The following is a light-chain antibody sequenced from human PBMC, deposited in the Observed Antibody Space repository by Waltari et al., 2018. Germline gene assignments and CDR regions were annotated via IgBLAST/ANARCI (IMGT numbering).Light chain of an antibody. CDR2: AAS. Sequence: AIRMTQSPSSFSASTGDRVTMTCRASQGINTYVAWYQQKPGKAPNLLIYAASTLQSGVPSRFSGSGSGTYFTLTISCLQSEDFATYYCQQYYNYPYTFGQGTKVEIK. CDR3: QQYYNYPYT. J-gene: IGKJ2*01. CDR1: QGINTY. V-gene: IGKV1-8*01.